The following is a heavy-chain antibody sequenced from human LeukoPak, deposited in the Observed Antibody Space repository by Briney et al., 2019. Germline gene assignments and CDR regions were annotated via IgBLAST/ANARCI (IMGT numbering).Heavy chain of an antibody. CDR1: GGSISTPTYF. CDR2: VYHGGST. D-gene: IGHD2-15*01. CDR3: ASIGSTDAFDI. V-gene: IGHV4-39*01. Sequence: SETLSLTCSVSGGSISTPTYFWGWIRQPPGKGLEWIGNVYHGGSTYYNPSFKSRVTLSVDTSKNQFSLRPTSVTAADTAVYYCASIGSTDAFDIWGQGTVVTVSS. J-gene: IGHJ3*02.